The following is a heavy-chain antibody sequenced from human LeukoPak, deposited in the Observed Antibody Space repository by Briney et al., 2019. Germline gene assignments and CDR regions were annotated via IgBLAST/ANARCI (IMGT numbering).Heavy chain of an antibody. Sequence: SQTLSLTCTVSGGSISSGGYYWSWIRQHPGKGLEWIGYIHYNGNTYYNPSLKSRVTISVDTSKDQFSLKLSSVTAADPAVFYCARGAMGGANWFDPWGQGTLVTVSS. CDR3: ARGAMGGANWFDP. CDR2: IHYNGNT. D-gene: IGHD5-18*01. CDR1: GGSISSGGYY. J-gene: IGHJ5*02. V-gene: IGHV4-31*03.